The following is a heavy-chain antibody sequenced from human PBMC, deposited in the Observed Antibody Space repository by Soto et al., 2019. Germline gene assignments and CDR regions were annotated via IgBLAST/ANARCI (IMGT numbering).Heavy chain of an antibody. CDR2: IDPSDSYT. Sequence: GESLKISCKGSGYSFTNYWINWVRQMPGRGLEWMGTIDPSDSYTNYSPSFQGHVTISVDKSVNTAYLQWSSLKASDTAMYYCVRTLSRAKDGHNAFYYYGMDVWGQGTTGIVSS. D-gene: IGHD1-1*01. CDR1: GYSFTNYW. CDR3: VRTLSRAKDGHNAFYYYGMDV. V-gene: IGHV5-10-1*01. J-gene: IGHJ6*02.